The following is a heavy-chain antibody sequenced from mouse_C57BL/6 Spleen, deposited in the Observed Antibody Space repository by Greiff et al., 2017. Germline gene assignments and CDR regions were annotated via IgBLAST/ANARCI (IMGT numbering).Heavy chain of an antibody. CDR1: GFTFSSYG. CDR2: ISSGGSYT. V-gene: IGHV5-6*01. D-gene: IGHD1-1*01. CDR3: ARHMDGSSYGYFDV. Sequence: EVNLVESGGDLVKPGGSLKLSCAASGFTFSSYGMSWVRQTPDKRLEWVATISSGGSYTYYPDSVKGRFTISRDNAKNTLYLQMSSLKSEDTAMYYCARHMDGSSYGYFDVWGTGTTVTVSS. J-gene: IGHJ1*03.